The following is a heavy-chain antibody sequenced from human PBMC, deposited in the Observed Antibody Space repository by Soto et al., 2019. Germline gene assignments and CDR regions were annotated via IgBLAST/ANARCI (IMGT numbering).Heavy chain of an antibody. J-gene: IGHJ5*02. CDR3: ARVPRYTSDIVEVPAVMFDDWFGP. CDR1: GYTFSSYA. V-gene: IGHV1-3*01. CDR2: IHAGNGDT. D-gene: IGHD2-2*01. Sequence: QVQLVQSGAEVKKPGASVKVSCKASGYTFSSYAVQWVRQAPGQSLEWIGWIHAGNGDTKYSQKFHGRVTLTRDTSANTAYMDLSSLRSEDTAVYYCARVPRYTSDIVEVPAVMFDDWFGPWGQGTLVTVSS.